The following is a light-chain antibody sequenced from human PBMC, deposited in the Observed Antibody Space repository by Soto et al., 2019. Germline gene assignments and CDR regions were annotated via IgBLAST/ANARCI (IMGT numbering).Light chain of an antibody. V-gene: IGKV1-33*01. CDR3: HQYDNLSQT. CDR2: DAS. Sequence: IQMTQSPSSLSASVGDRVTLTCQASHDIRDHLNWYQQKPGKPPKLLIYDASNLQTGVPSRFSGSGSWTDFTFTISSLQPEDIATYFCHQYDNLSQTFGPGTKVDI. CDR1: HDIRDH. J-gene: IGKJ3*01.